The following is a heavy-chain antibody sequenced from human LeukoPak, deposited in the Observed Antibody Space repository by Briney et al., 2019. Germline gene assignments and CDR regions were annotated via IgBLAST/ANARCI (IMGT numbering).Heavy chain of an antibody. J-gene: IGHJ6*03. D-gene: IGHD1-1*01. V-gene: IGHV4-61*02. CDR1: DGSMRSGTYY. Sequence: SQTLSLTCTVSDGSMRSGTYYWSWIRQPAGKGLEWIGRVYTSGFNPSNTGSTSYNPSLESRVTISADMSRSQFSLKLSSVTAADTAVYYCASEVTTPPYHYFYYMDVWGKGTAVSVSS. CDR3: ASEVTTPPYHYFYYMDV. CDR2: VYTSGFNPSNTGST.